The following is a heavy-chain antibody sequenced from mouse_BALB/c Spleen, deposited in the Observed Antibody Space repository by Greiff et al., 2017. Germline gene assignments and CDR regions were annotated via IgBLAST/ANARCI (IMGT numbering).Heavy chain of an antibody. Sequence: EVQLVESGGGLVQPGGSLKLSCAASGFTFSSYGMSWVRQTPDKRLELVATINSNGGSTYYPDSVKGRFTISRDNAKNTLYLQMSSLKSEDTAMYYCARGGDGYDLDDWGAGTTLTVSS. CDR1: GFTFSSYG. V-gene: IGHV5-6-3*01. CDR2: INSNGGST. D-gene: IGHD2-2*01. J-gene: IGHJ2*01. CDR3: ARGGDGYDLDD.